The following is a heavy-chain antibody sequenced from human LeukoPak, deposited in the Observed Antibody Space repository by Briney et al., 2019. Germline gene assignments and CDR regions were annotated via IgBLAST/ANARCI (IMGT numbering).Heavy chain of an antibody. CDR1: GGSISSGLYS. V-gene: IGHV4-30-2*01. Sequence: SETLSLTCDVSGGSISSGLYSWSWIRQPLGEGLEWIGYIYHTGSTYYNPSLKSRVTISVDTSKNQFSLRLSSVTAAYTAVYYCARLQYCSGTSCYWFDPWGQGTLVTVSS. CDR2: IYHTGST. D-gene: IGHD2-2*01. J-gene: IGHJ5*02. CDR3: ARLQYCSGTSCYWFDP.